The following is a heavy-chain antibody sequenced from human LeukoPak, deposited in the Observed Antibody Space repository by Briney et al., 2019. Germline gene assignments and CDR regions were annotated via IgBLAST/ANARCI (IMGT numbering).Heavy chain of an antibody. V-gene: IGHV4-38-2*02. CDR3: ARVVAACPQTRWFDP. CDR2: IYHSGST. Sequence: SETLSLTCTVSGYSISSGYYWGWIRQPPGKGLEWIGSIYHSGSTYYNPSLKSRVTISVDTSKNQFSLKLSSVTAADTAVYYCARVVAACPQTRWFDPWGQGTLVTVSS. J-gene: IGHJ5*02. D-gene: IGHD6-6*01. CDR1: GYSISSGYY.